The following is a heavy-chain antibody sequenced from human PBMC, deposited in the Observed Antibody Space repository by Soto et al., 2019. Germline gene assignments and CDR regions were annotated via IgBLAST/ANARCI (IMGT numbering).Heavy chain of an antibody. CDR1: GYSFTSYG. CDR2: ISAYNDNT. Sequence: ASVKVSCKASGYSFTSYGISWVRQAPGQGLEWMGWISAYNDNTNYAQKLQGRVTMTTDTSTRTAYMELRSLRSDDTAVYYCARDRDVVVVPPPTYDYYYYGMDVWGQGTTVTVS. D-gene: IGHD2-2*01. J-gene: IGHJ6*02. CDR3: ARDRDVVVVPPPTYDYYYYGMDV. V-gene: IGHV1-18*04.